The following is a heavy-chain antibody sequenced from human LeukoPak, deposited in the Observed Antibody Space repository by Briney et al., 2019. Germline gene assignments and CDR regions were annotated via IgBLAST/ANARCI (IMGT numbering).Heavy chain of an antibody. V-gene: IGHV3-23*01. Sequence: GGSLRLSCAASGFTFSSYAMSWVRQAPGKGLEWVSAISGSGGSTYYADSVKGRFTISRDNSKNTLYLQMNSLRAEDTAVYYYAKTDDSSSWYSYWGQGTLVTVSS. D-gene: IGHD6-13*01. CDR2: ISGSGGST. J-gene: IGHJ4*02. CDR3: AKTDDSSSWYSY. CDR1: GFTFSSYA.